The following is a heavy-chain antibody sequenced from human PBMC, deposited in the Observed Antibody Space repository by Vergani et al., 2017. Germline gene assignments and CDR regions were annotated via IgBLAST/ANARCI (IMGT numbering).Heavy chain of an antibody. Sequence: QVQLQVSGPGLVKPSQTLSLTCTVSGGSISSGGYYWSWIRQHPGKGLEWIGYIYYSGSTYYNPSLKSRVTISLDTSKNQFSLKLTSVTAADTAVYYCARDKYGDSFDAFDIWGQGTMVTVSS. D-gene: IGHD4-17*01. V-gene: IGHV4-31*03. CDR3: ARDKYGDSFDAFDI. CDR2: IYYSGST. CDR1: GGSISSGGYY. J-gene: IGHJ3*02.